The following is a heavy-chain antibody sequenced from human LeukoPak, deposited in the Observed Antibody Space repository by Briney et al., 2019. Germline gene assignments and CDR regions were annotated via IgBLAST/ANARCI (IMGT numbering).Heavy chain of an antibody. V-gene: IGHV4-39*01. CDR2: VYYSGTT. J-gene: IGHJ4*02. CDR3: ARHVRNGGYYDSSTYYPYPRLDY. D-gene: IGHD3-22*01. CDR1: GGSISSTSYY. Sequence: KASETLSLTCTVSGGSISSTSYYWGWIRQPPGKGLEWIGSVYYSGTTYSSPSLKSRVTISVDMSKNQFSLNLTSVTAADTAVYYCARHVRNGGYYDSSTYYPYPRLDYWGQGTLVTVSS.